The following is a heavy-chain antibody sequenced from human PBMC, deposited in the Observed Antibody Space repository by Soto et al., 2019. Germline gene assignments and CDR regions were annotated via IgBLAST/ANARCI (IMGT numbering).Heavy chain of an antibody. Sequence: EVQLVESGGGLVKPGESLRLSCAASGFSFSSYTMNWVRQAPGKGLQWVSSITNRGTHTYSADSVKGRFTISRDNDKNSLYLQMNNLRAEDTGIYYCARAREVAWFDSWGLGTLVTVT. J-gene: IGHJ5*01. CDR1: GFSFSSYT. V-gene: IGHV3-21*06. CDR3: ARAREVAWFDS. D-gene: IGHD2-15*01. CDR2: ITNRGTHT.